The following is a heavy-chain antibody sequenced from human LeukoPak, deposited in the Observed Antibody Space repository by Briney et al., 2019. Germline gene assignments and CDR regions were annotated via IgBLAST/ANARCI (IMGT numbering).Heavy chain of an antibody. CDR2: IYSGSST. D-gene: IGHD2-2*01. V-gene: IGHV3-53*01. CDR1: GFTFSSNY. J-gene: IGHJ4*02. Sequence: GGSLRLSCAASGFTFSSNYMNWVRQAPGKGLEWVSVIYSGSSTYYTDSVKGGFTISRDNSKNTLYLQMNSLRAEDTAVYYCARGTHCSSTSCYDQFDYWGQGTLVTVSS. CDR3: ARGTHCSSTSCYDQFDY.